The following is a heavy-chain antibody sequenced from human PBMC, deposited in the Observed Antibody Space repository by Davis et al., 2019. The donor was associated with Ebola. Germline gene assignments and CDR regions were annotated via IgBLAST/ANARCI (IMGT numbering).Heavy chain of an antibody. CDR1: GYTFTGYY. CDR3: ARDSSGWYYFDY. J-gene: IGHJ4*02. CDR2: LNPNSGGT. V-gene: IGHV1-2*06. D-gene: IGHD6-19*01. Sequence: AASVKVFCKASGYTFTGYYMHWVRQAPGQGLEWMGRLNPNSGGTNYAQKFQGRVTMTRDTSISTAYMELSRLRSDDTAVYYCARDSSGWYYFDYWGQGTLVTVSS.